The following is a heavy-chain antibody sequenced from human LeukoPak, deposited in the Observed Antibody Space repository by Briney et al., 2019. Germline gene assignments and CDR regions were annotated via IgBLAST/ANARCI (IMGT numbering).Heavy chain of an antibody. V-gene: IGHV4-4*02. D-gene: IGHD1-14*01. Sequence: PSETLSLTCAVSGGSISSSNGWSWVRQSPGKGLEWIGRIYTSESTNYNPSLKSRVTMSVDTSKNQFSLKLSSVTAADTAVYYCARGDFRNDAFDIWGRGTMVTVSS. CDR1: GGSISSSNG. J-gene: IGHJ3*02. CDR3: ARGDFRNDAFDI. CDR2: IYTSEST.